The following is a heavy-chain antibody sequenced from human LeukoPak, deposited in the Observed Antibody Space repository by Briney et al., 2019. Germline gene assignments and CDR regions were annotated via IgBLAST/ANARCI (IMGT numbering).Heavy chain of an antibody. J-gene: IGHJ4*02. Sequence: PGGSLRLSCAASGFTFRSYGMSWVRQAPGKGLEWVSAISGSGGSTYYADSVKGRFTISRDNSKNTLYLQMNSLRAEDTAVYYCAKSYDILTGYYALHYWGQGTLVTVSS. D-gene: IGHD3-9*01. CDR1: GFTFRSYG. CDR2: ISGSGGST. CDR3: AKSYDILTGYYALHY. V-gene: IGHV3-23*01.